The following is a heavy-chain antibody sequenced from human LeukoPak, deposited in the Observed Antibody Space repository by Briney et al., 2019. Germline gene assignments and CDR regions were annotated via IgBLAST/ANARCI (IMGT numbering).Heavy chain of an antibody. J-gene: IGHJ4*02. CDR1: GFTFSSYG. D-gene: IGHD2-2*01. V-gene: IGHV3-30*02. CDR3: AKVVPSYAGDY. CDR2: IRYDGSKK. Sequence: GGSLRLSCAASGFTFSSYGMHWVRQAPGKGLEWVAFIRYDGSKKYNADSVKGRFTISRDNSKNTLYLQMNSLRADDTAVYYCAKVVPSYAGDYWGQGTPVTVSS.